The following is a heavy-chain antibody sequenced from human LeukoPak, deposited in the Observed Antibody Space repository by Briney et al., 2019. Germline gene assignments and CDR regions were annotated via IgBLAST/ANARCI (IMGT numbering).Heavy chain of an antibody. Sequence: PGRSLRLSCAASGFTFDDYAMHWVRQAPGKGLEWGSGISWNSGSIGYADSVKGRFTISRDNAKNSLYLQMNSLRAEGTALYYCAKGKRSYYDSSGAFDIWGQGTMVTVSS. J-gene: IGHJ3*02. CDR2: ISWNSGSI. CDR3: AKGKRSYYDSSGAFDI. D-gene: IGHD3-22*01. CDR1: GFTFDDYA. V-gene: IGHV3-9*01.